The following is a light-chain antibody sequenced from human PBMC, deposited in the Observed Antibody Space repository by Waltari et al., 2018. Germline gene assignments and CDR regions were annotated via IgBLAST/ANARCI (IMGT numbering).Light chain of an antibody. J-gene: IGKJ4*01. CDR1: QSVGTY. CDR2: DAS. Sequence: EIVLTQSPAILSFSPGDRATLSCRASQSVGTYLAWYQQRPGQSPRLLIYDASYRATGIPARFSGSGSETDFTLTISSLQPEDFAVYYCQQHRNWPLTFGGGTRVQI. V-gene: IGKV3-11*01. CDR3: QQHRNWPLT.